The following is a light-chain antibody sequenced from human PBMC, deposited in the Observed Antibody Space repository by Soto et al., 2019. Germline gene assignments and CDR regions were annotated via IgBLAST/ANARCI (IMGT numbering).Light chain of an antibody. CDR3: QQYNTYPYT. CDR2: DAS. J-gene: IGKJ2*01. CDR1: QSISSW. Sequence: DIQMTQSPSTLSASVGDRVTITCRASQSISSWLAWYQQKPGKAPNLLIYDASSLESGVPSRFSDSGSGTEFTLTISSLQPDDFATYYCQQYNTYPYTFGQGTKLEIK. V-gene: IGKV1-5*01.